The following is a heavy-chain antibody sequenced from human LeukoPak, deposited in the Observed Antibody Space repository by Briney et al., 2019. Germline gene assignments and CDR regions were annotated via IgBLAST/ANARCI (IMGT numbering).Heavy chain of an antibody. CDR3: ARDNVWMDY. CDR1: GYTFANFD. V-gene: IGHV1-18*01. J-gene: IGHJ4*02. Sequence: GASVKVSCKTSGYTFANFDMNWVRQAPGQGLEYMGRISPYNGDTYYAQNFQGRVTMTADTSTNTAYMELRSLRSDDTAVYYCARDNVWMDYWGQGTLVTVSS. D-gene: IGHD1-1*01. CDR2: ISPYNGDT.